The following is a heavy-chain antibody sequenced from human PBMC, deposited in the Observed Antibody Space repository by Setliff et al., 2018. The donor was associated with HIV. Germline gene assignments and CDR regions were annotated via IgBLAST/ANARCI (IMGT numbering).Heavy chain of an antibody. CDR3: ARAPFPRLQGTVSDI. V-gene: IGHV3-48*03. Sequence: LRLSCAASGFTFSSYEMNWVRQAPGKGLEWVSYISSSGSTIYYADSVKGRFTISRDNAKNSLYLQMNSLRAEDTAAYYCARAPFPRLQGTVSDIWGPGTMVTVSS. CDR1: GFTFSSYE. CDR2: ISSSGSTI. J-gene: IGHJ3*02. D-gene: IGHD4-4*01.